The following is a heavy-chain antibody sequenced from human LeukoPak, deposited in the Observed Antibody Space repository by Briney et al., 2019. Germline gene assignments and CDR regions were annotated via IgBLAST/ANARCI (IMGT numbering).Heavy chain of an antibody. Sequence: GGSLRLSCAASGLTFSNFGMHWVRQAPGKGLEWVAVITSDGTNEYYADAVKGRFTISRDNSKTTLYLHMNSLRVEDTAVYYCARSNGWYLDYWGQGTLVTVSS. D-gene: IGHD6-19*01. V-gene: IGHV3-30*19. CDR1: GLTFSNFG. CDR3: ARSNGWYLDY. CDR2: ITSDGTNE. J-gene: IGHJ4*02.